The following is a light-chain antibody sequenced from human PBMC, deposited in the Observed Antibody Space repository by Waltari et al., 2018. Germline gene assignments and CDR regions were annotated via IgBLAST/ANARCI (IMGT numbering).Light chain of an antibody. CDR2: GAS. CDR3: QQYGRSPPWT. CDR1: QSVSSSY. V-gene: IGKV3-20*01. J-gene: IGKJ1*01. Sequence: EVVLAQSPGTLSLSPGERATLSCMASQSVSSSYLAWYQQKPGQAPRLLIYGASNRATDIPDRFSGSGSGTDFTLTISRLEPEDFAVYYCQQYGRSPPWTFGQGTKVEIK.